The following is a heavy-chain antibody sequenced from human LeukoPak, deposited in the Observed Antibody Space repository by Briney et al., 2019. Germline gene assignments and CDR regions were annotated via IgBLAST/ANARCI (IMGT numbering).Heavy chain of an antibody. CDR2: ISGSGGST. CDR3: AKSIAAAGNYYYYGMDV. V-gene: IGHV3-23*01. Sequence: GGSLRLSCAASGFTFSSYAMSWVRQAPGKRLEGVSAISGSGGSTYYADSMKGRFTISRDNSKNTLYLQMNSLRAEDTAVYYCAKSIAAAGNYYYYGMDVWGQGTLVTVSS. CDR1: GFTFSSYA. D-gene: IGHD6-13*01. J-gene: IGHJ6*02.